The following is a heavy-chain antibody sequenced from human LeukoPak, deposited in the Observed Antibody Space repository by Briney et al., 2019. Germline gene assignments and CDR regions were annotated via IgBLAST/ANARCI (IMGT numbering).Heavy chain of an antibody. CDR1: GFTFSSYG. J-gene: IGHJ6*04. CDR3: ARRALRYCSSTSCPAQYYGVDV. CDR2: ISYDGSNK. Sequence: QPGRSLRLSCAASGFTFSSYGMHWVRQAPGKGLEWVAVISYDGSNKYYADSVKGRFTISRDNSKNTLYLQMNSLRAEDTAVYYCARRALRYCSSTSCPAQYYGVDVWGKGTTVTVSS. D-gene: IGHD2-2*01. V-gene: IGHV3-30*03.